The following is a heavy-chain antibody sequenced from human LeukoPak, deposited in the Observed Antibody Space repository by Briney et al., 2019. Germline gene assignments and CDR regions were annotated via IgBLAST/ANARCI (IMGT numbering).Heavy chain of an antibody. D-gene: IGHD3-22*01. CDR3: ARSLIVASEDY. J-gene: IGHJ4*02. CDR1: GFRFDSFY. CDR2: ISASGAVP. Sequence: KPGGSLRLSCAASGFRFDSFYMGWIRQVPGKGLDYIALISASGAVPYYAESVKGRFIISRDNAKNSVSLQMNSLSADDTAVYYCARSLIVASEDYWGQGTLVTVSS. V-gene: IGHV3-11*04.